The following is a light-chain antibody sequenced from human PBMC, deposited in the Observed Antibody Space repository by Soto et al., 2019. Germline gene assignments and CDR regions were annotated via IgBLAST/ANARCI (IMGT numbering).Light chain of an antibody. V-gene: IGKV3D-7*01. Sequence: EIVMTQSPVTLSLSPGDRATLSCRASQSLSNTYISWYQQKPGQAPRLLIYGASTRATGIPARFSGSGSGTDFTLTISSRQPADFALYYCHQDFDLPLTFGGGTKVEIK. CDR1: QSLSNTY. J-gene: IGKJ4*01. CDR2: GAS. CDR3: HQDFDLPLT.